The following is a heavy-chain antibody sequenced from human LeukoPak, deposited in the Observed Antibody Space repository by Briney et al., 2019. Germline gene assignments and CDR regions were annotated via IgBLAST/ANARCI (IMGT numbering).Heavy chain of an antibody. D-gene: IGHD6-6*01. CDR2: IYYSGST. Sequence: SETLSLTCTVSGGSISSYYWSWIRQPPGKGLEWIGYIYYSGSTNYNPSLKSRVTISVDTSKNQFSLKLSSVTAADTAVYYCARDRYSSSSGGWFDPWGQGTLVTVSS. CDR1: GGSISSYY. CDR3: ARDRYSSSSGGWFDP. J-gene: IGHJ5*02. V-gene: IGHV4-59*01.